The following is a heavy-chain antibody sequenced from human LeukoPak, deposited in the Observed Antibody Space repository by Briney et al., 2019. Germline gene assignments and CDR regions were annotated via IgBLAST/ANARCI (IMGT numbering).Heavy chain of an antibody. CDR3: ATRPEQYYYDSSGYS. J-gene: IGHJ4*02. Sequence: ASVKVSCKASGYTLTELSMHWVRQAPGKGLEWMGGFDPEDGETIYAQKFQGRVTMTEDTSTDTAYMELSSLRSEDTAVYYCATRPEQYYYDSSGYSWGQGTLVTVSS. CDR2: FDPEDGET. CDR1: GYTLTELS. V-gene: IGHV1-24*01. D-gene: IGHD3-22*01.